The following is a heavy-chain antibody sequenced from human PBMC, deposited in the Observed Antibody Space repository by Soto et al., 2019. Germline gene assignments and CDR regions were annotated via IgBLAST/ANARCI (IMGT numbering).Heavy chain of an antibody. CDR2: VNHIGST. J-gene: IGHJ6*03. D-gene: IGHD1-1*01. CDR3: AIADRTTGTDYYYYMDV. V-gene: IGHV4-34*01. Sequence: QVELQQWGAGLLKPSETLSLTCAVYGGSFSGYYWSWIRQPPGKGLEWIGEVNHIGSTNYNPSLKSLVTISVDTSKNQFSLKVNSVTAADTAVYYCAIADRTTGTDYYYYMDVWGKGTTVTVSS. CDR1: GGSFSGYY.